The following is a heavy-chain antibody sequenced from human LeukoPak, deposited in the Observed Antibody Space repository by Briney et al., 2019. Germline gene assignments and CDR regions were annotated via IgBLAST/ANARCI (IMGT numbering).Heavy chain of an antibody. CDR2: ISRTGNTI. CDR1: GFIFNDYY. CDR3: ARDLGSSTVTTAFDY. J-gene: IGHJ4*02. Sequence: GGSLRLSCAASGFIFNDYYMSWIRQAPGKGLEWLSYISRTGNTIYYRDSVKGRFTISRDNANNLLHLQMDNLRAEDTAVYYCARDLGSSTVTTAFDYWGQGTLVTVSS. D-gene: IGHD4-17*01. V-gene: IGHV3-11*01.